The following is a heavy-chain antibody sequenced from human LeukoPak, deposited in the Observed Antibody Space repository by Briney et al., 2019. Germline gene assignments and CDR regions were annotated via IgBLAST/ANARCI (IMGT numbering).Heavy chain of an antibody. D-gene: IGHD3-10*01. CDR2: ISSSSSYI. V-gene: IGHV3-21*01. Sequence: GGSLRLSCAASGFTFSSYSMNWVRQAPGKGLEWVSSISSSSSYIYYADSVKGRFTISRDNAKNSLYLQMNSLRAEDTAVYYCARDSLGAGNYFDYWGQGTLVTVSS. J-gene: IGHJ4*02. CDR1: GFTFSSYS. CDR3: ARDSLGAGNYFDY.